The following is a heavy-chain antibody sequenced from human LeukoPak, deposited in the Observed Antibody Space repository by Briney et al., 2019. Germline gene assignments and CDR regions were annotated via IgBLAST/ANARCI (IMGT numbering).Heavy chain of an antibody. CDR3: VRWGPGAAVDY. D-gene: IGHD6-13*01. Sequence: GGSLRLSCAASGFTFKNHGMCWVRQPPGKGLEWVAVIWFDGSNKYYAETVQGRFTISRDNSRNILSLQMDSERVEDTAVYYCVRWGPGAAVDYWGQGTRVTVSS. J-gene: IGHJ4*02. CDR1: GFTFKNHG. CDR2: IWFDGSNK. V-gene: IGHV3-33*01.